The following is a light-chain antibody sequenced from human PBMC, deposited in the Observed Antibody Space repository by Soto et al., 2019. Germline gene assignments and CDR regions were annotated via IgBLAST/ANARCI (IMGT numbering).Light chain of an antibody. J-gene: IGLJ2*01. CDR2: DVS. V-gene: IGLV2-14*01. CDR3: SSYTSSSTLAV. Sequence: QSALTQPASVSGSPGQSITISCTGTSSDVGGYNYVSWYQQHPGKAPKPMIYDVSNRPSGVSNRFSGSKSGNTASLTISGLQAEDEADYYCSSYTSSSTLAVFGGGTKLT. CDR1: SSDVGGYNY.